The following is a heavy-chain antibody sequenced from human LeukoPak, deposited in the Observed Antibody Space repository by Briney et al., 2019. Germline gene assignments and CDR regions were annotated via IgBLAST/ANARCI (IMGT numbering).Heavy chain of an antibody. D-gene: IGHD2-21*02. CDR3: ARVLESYCGGDCSFDY. V-gene: IGHV1-69*13. J-gene: IGHJ4*02. CDR1: GGSFSIYA. Sequence: VKVSCKASGGSFSIYAISWVRQAPGQGLEWMGGIIPIFGTANYAQKFQGRVTITADESTSTAYMELSSLRSEDTAVYYCARVLESYCGGDCSFDYWGQGTLVTVSS. CDR2: IIPIFGTA.